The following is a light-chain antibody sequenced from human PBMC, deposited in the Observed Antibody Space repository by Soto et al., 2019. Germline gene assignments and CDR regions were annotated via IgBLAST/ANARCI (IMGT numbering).Light chain of an antibody. CDR1: SSDVGGYNY. CDR3: SSYTSSSTLYV. J-gene: IGLJ1*01. Sequence: QSVLTQPASVSGSPGQSFTISCTGTSSDVGGYNYVSWYQQHPGKAPKLMIYEVSNRPSGVSNRFSGSKSGNTASLTISGLQAEDEADDYCSSYTSSSTLYVFGTGTKVTVL. V-gene: IGLV2-14*01. CDR2: EVS.